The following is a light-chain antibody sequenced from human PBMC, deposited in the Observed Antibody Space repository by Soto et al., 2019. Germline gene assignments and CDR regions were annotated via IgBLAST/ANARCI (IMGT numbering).Light chain of an antibody. J-gene: IGLJ1*01. Sequence: QSVLTQPASVSGSPGQSITISRIGTSSDIGSYSFVSWFQQHPGKAPKLIIYDVSDRPSGVSNRFSASKSGNTASLTISGLQAEDESDYYCSSYTSSSTLVFGTGTKVTVL. CDR1: SSDIGSYSF. CDR3: SSYTSSSTLV. V-gene: IGLV2-14*01. CDR2: DVS.